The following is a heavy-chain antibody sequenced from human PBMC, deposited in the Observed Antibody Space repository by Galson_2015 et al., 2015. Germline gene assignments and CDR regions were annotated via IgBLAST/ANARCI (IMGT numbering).Heavy chain of an antibody. Sequence: LRLSCAASGFTFSDYYMSWIRQAPGKGPEWVSYMSSSGSTIYYADSVKGRFTISRDNADNSLYLQMNSLRAEDTAVYYCARNYNFWSGLDYWGQGTLVTVSS. CDR2: MSSSGSTI. V-gene: IGHV3-11*01. J-gene: IGHJ4*02. D-gene: IGHD3-3*01. CDR3: ARNYNFWSGLDY. CDR1: GFTFSDYY.